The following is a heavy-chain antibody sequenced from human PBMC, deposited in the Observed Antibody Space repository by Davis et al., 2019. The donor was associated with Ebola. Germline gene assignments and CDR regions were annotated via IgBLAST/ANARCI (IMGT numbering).Heavy chain of an antibody. CDR3: ARAIVVPAATFDY. J-gene: IGHJ4*02. CDR2: INPSGGST. V-gene: IGHV1-46*01. CDR1: GFTLTDYY. D-gene: IGHD2-2*01. Sequence: ASVKVSCKAFGFTLTDYYMHWVRQGPGQGLEWMGIINPSGGSTSYAQKFQGRVTMTRDTSTSTVYMELSSLRSEDTAVYYCARAIVVPAATFDYWGQGTLVTVSS.